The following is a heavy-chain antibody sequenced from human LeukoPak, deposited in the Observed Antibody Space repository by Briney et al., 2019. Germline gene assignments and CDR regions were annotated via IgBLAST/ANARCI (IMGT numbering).Heavy chain of an antibody. Sequence: GGSLRLSCVASGYPFSSYSMNWVRQAPGKGLEWVSGISGSGLSTYYADSVKGRFTISRDNSKNTLYLQMNSLRADDTAVYYCASDVRAAAGTSGYYWGQGTLVTVSS. CDR1: GYPFSSYS. D-gene: IGHD6-13*01. CDR2: ISGSGLST. V-gene: IGHV3-23*01. J-gene: IGHJ4*02. CDR3: ASDVRAAAGTSGYY.